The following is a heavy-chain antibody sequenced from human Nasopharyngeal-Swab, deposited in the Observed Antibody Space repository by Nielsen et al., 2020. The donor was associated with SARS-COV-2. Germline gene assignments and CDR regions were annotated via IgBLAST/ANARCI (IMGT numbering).Heavy chain of an antibody. CDR1: GFTFSSYA. D-gene: IGHD3-10*01. V-gene: IGHV3-23*01. CDR3: AKDSTMVRGRGGFDP. Sequence: GGSLRLSCAASGFTFSSYAMSWVRQAPGKGLEWVPAISGSGGSTYYADSVKGRFTISRDNSKNTLYLQMNSLRAEDTAVYYCAKDSTMVRGRGGFDPWGQGTLVTVSP. CDR2: ISGSGGST. J-gene: IGHJ5*02.